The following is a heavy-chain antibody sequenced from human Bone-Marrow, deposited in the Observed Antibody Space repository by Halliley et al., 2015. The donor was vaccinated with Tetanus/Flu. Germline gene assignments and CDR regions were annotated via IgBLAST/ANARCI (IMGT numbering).Heavy chain of an antibody. J-gene: IGHJ4*02. CDR1: GDTFSTYA. CDR3: ARADPTIITGV. V-gene: IGHV1-69*01. Sequence: QLVQSGAEVKKTGPSVKVSCKTSGDTFSTYAISWVRQAPGQGLEWMGGIIPMSATADYAQKFQGRVTITGDESTRTAYMELSSLTSEDTAVYYCARADPTIITGVWGQGTLVTVSS. CDR2: IIPMSATA. D-gene: IGHD2-2*01.